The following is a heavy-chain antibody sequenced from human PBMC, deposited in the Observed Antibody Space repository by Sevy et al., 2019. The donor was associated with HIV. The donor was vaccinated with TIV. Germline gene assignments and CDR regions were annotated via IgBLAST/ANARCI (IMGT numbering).Heavy chain of an antibody. J-gene: IGHJ3*02. CDR2: ISSSSSYI. D-gene: IGHD2-2*01. V-gene: IGHV3-21*04. Sequence: GGSLRLSCAASGFTFSSYSMNWVRQAPGKGLEWVSSISSSSSYIYYADSVKGRFTISRDNAKNTLYLQMNSLRAEDTAVYYCAKDTCSSTSCYYQDAFDIWGQGTMVTVSS. CDR1: GFTFSSYS. CDR3: AKDTCSSTSCYYQDAFDI.